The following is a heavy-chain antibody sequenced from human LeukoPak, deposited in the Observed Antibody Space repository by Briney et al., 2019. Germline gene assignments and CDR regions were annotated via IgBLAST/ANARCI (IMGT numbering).Heavy chain of an antibody. CDR3: AKQMVERPHYYYVDV. D-gene: IGHD2-15*01. V-gene: IGHV3-30*02. CDR1: GFIFSSFG. J-gene: IGHJ6*03. CDR2: IQDDESNK. Sequence: GGSLRLSCAASGFIFSSFGMHWVCQAPGKGLEWVAFIQDDESNKFYADSVKGRFTISRDNSKNTLFLQMNSLRPEDTALYYCAKQMVERPHYYYVDVWGKGTTVTVSS.